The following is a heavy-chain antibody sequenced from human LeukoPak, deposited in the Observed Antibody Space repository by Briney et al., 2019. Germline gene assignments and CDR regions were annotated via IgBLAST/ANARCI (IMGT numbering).Heavy chain of an antibody. V-gene: IGHV5-51*01. CDR2: IYPGDSDT. J-gene: IGHJ3*02. Sequence: GESLKISCKASGYTFTNYWIGWVRQMPGKGLEWMGIIYPGDSDTRYSPSFQGQVTISADKSISTAYLQWSSLKASDTAMYYCATPMGDSSGYYYRAFDIWGQGTMVTVSS. CDR3: ATPMGDSSGYYYRAFDI. CDR1: GYTFTNYW. D-gene: IGHD3-22*01.